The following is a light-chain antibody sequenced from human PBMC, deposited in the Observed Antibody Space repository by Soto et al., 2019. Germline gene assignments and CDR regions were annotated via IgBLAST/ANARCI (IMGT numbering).Light chain of an antibody. CDR3: SSYTSKSSLI. V-gene: IGLV2-14*01. CDR2: EVR. CDR1: SGDVGAYNY. Sequence: QSVLTQPASVSGSPGQSITISCTGTSGDVGAYNYVSWYQQHPGRAPQLIIYEVRNRPSGISFRFSGSKSGNTASLTISGLQAEDEADYYCSSYTSKSSLIFGGGTKVTVL. J-gene: IGLJ2*01.